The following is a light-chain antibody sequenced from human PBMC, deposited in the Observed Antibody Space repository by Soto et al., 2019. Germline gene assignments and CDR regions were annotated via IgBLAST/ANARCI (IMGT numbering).Light chain of an antibody. V-gene: IGLV1-51*01. J-gene: IGLJ1*01. CDR2: DAN. CDR1: SSNIGGNS. CDR3: GSWDSSLSAYV. Sequence: QSVLPQLPSLYAAPGQKVTLSCHGSSSNIGGNSVSWYQQLPGTAPKLLIYDANKRPSGIPGRFSGSKAGASATLGITGFQTGDEADYYCGSWDSSLSAYVFGTGTKVTVL.